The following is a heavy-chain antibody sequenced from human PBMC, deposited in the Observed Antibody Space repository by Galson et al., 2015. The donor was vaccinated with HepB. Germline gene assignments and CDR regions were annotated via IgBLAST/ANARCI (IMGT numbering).Heavy chain of an antibody. J-gene: IGHJ4*02. CDR3: AKDDYSSTWLPFY. Sequence: SLRLSCAASGFRFSSYAMHWVRQPPGKGLEWLAVTSFDGTINHYAASVKGRFTISRDNSKDALYLQINYLRADDTAVYFCAKDDYSSTWLPFYWGQGTLVTVSS. CDR2: TSFDGTIN. V-gene: IGHV3-30-3*02. D-gene: IGHD4-11*01. CDR1: GFRFSSYA.